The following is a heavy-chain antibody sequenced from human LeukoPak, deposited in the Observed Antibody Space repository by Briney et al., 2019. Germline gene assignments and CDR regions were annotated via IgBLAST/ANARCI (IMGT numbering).Heavy chain of an antibody. J-gene: IGHJ3*02. CDR1: GYTFTSYG. CDR3: ARAGYYYDSSGPIDAFDI. V-gene: IGHV1-18*03. CDR2: ISVYNGNT. Sequence: ASVKVSCKASGYTFTSYGISWVRQAPGQGLEWMGWISVYNGNTNYAQKFQGRVTITRDTSASTAYMELSSLRSEDMAVYYCARAGYYYDSSGPIDAFDIWGQGTMVTVSS. D-gene: IGHD3-22*01.